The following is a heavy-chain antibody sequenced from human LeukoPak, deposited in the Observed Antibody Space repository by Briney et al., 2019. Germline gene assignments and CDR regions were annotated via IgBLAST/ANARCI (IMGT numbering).Heavy chain of an antibody. CDR2: MNPNSGHT. CDR1: GYTFTSYD. J-gene: IGHJ4*02. V-gene: IGHV1-8*01. Sequence: GASVEVSCKASGYTFTSYDIIWVRQASGQGLEWMGWMNPNSGHTGYAQKFQGRVTMTRITSISTAYMELTSLTSEDSAVYYCARSIVGVRKRNDYWGQGTLVTVSS. D-gene: IGHD1-26*01. CDR3: ARSIVGVRKRNDY.